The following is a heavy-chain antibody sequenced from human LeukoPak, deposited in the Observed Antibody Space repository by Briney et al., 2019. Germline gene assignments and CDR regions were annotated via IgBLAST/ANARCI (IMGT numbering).Heavy chain of an antibody. J-gene: IGHJ6*04. Sequence: ASVKVSCKASGYTFTGYYMHWVRQAPGQGLEWMGWINPNSGGTNYAQKFQGWVTMTRDTSISTAYMELSRLRSDDTAVYYCARDLSDSSYGMDVWGKGTTVTVSS. V-gene: IGHV1-2*04. D-gene: IGHD3-22*01. CDR1: GYTFTGYY. CDR2: INPNSGGT. CDR3: ARDLSDSSYGMDV.